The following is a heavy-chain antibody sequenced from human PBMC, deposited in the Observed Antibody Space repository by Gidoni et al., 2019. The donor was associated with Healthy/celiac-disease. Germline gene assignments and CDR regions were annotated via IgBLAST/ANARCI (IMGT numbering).Heavy chain of an antibody. CDR1: GGSFSGYY. D-gene: IGHD6-13*01. J-gene: IGHJ5*02. CDR2: INHSGST. CDR3: ASQTSSSWYRFDP. V-gene: IGHV4-34*01. Sequence: QVQLQQWGAGLLKPSETLSLTCAVYGGSFSGYYWSWIRQPPGKGLEWIGEINHSGSTNYNPSLKSRVTISVDTSKNQFSLKLSSVTAADTAVYYCASQTSSSWYRFDPWGQGTLVTVSS.